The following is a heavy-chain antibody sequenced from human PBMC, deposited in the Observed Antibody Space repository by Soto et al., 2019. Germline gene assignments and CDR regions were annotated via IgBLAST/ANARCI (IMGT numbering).Heavy chain of an antibody. Sequence: QVQLVQSGAEVKKPGSSVKVSCKASGGTFSSYTISWVRQAPGQGLEWMGRIIPILGIANYAQKFQGRVTITADKSPSTACMERSSLRSEDTAVYYCARCPFGDSGYADNWFDPWGQGTLVTVSS. CDR1: GGTFSSYT. CDR3: ARCPFGDSGYADNWFDP. CDR2: IIPILGIA. D-gene: IGHD5-12*01. V-gene: IGHV1-69*02. J-gene: IGHJ5*02.